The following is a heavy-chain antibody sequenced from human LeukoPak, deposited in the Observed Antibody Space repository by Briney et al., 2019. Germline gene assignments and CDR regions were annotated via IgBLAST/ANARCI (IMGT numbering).Heavy chain of an antibody. CDR3: ARGYVDTAMVRYYYYYYMDV. J-gene: IGHJ6*03. CDR2: INHSGST. V-gene: IGHV4-34*01. Sequence: SKTLSLTCAVYGGSFSGYYWSWIRQPPGKGLEWIGEINHSGSTNYNPSLKSRVTISVDTSKNQFSLKLSSVTAADTAVYYCARGYVDTAMVRYYYYYYMDVWGKGTTVTVSS. CDR1: GGSFSGYY. D-gene: IGHD5-18*01.